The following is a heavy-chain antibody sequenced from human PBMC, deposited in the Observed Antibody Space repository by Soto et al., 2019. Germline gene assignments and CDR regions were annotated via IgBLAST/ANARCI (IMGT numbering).Heavy chain of an antibody. CDR1: GYTFTSYY. CDR3: ARGGSYYHGYYYYGMDV. J-gene: IGHJ6*02. V-gene: IGHV1-46*03. Sequence: ASVKVSCKASGYTFTSYYMHWVRQAPGQGLEWMGIINPSGGSTSYAQKFQGRVTMTRDTSTSTVYMELSSLRSEDTAVYYCARGGSYYHGYYYYGMDVWGQGTTVTVSS. D-gene: IGHD1-26*01. CDR2: INPSGGST.